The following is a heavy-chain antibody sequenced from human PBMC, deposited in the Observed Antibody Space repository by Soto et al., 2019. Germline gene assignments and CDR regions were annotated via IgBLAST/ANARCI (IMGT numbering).Heavy chain of an antibody. CDR3: ARGGPSIRAHNPPEYFQH. CDR2: IYYTGGT. CDR1: GDSISTRSNY. V-gene: IGHV4-39*01. D-gene: IGHD1-1*01. J-gene: IGHJ1*01. Sequence: QLQLQESGPGLVKPSETLSLTCTVSGDSISTRSNYWAWIRQPPGKGLEWIGSIYYTGGTYYNPSPKRRVTLFLDAAKNQFSLNLISVTAADTAVYYCARGGPSIRAHNPPEYFQHWGQGTPVTVSS.